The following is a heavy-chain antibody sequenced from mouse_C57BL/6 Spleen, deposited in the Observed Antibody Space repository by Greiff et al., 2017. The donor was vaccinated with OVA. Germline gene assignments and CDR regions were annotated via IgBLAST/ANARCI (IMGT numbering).Heavy chain of an antibody. V-gene: IGHV5-4*03. J-gene: IGHJ2*01. CDR2: TSDGGSYT. D-gene: IGHD2-4*01. Sequence: EVKLMESGGGLVKPGGSLKLSCAASGFTFSSYAMSWVRQTPEKRLEWVATTSDGGSYTYYPDNVKGRFTISRDNAKNNLYLQMSHLKSEDTAMYYCARVYYDYDGYYFDYWGQGTTLTVSS. CDR3: ARVYYDYDGYYFDY. CDR1: GFTFSSYA.